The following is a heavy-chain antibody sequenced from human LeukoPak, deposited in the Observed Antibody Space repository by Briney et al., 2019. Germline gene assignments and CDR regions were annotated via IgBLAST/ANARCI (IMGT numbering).Heavy chain of an antibody. Sequence: GESLKISCEGSGYTFTSYWIAWVRQMPGKSLEWMGIIYPGDSDTRYSPSFQGQGTISAAKSISTAYLQWSSLPASDTAMYFCARPRVVAATTSHAAFDIWGQGTLVSVSS. D-gene: IGHD2-15*01. J-gene: IGHJ3*02. CDR1: GYTFTSYW. CDR3: ARPRVVAATTSHAAFDI. CDR2: IYPGDSDT. V-gene: IGHV5-51*01.